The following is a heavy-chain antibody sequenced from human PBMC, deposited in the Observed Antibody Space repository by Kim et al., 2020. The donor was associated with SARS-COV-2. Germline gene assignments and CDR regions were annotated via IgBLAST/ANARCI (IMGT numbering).Heavy chain of an antibody. V-gene: IGHV4-61*07. D-gene: IGHD2-15*01. J-gene: IGHJ4*02. Sequence: KSRVTISVDTSKNQFSLKLSSVTAADTAMYYCARHRYCSGGSCYSSYFDYWGQGTLVTVSS. CDR3: ARHRYCSGGSCYSSYFDY.